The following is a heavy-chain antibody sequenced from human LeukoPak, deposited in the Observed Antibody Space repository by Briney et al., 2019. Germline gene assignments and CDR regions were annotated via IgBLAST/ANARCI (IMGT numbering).Heavy chain of an antibody. D-gene: IGHD6-19*01. Sequence: AASVKVSCKVSGYTLTELSMHWVRQAPGKGLEWMGGFDPEDGETIYAQKFQGRVTMTEDTSTDTAYMELSSLRAEDTAVYYCAKQEVAGPLVTASAYRTFDYWGQGTLVTASS. CDR2: FDPEDGET. V-gene: IGHV1-24*01. CDR3: AKQEVAGPLVTASAYRTFDY. J-gene: IGHJ4*02. CDR1: GYTLTELS.